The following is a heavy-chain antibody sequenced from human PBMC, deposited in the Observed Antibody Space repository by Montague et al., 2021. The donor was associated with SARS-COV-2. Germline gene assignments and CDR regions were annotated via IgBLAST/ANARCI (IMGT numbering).Heavy chain of an antibody. J-gene: IGHJ5*02. CDR1: GDSIRSSGYY. CDR3: ARLGFVELWLNLGWFDP. V-gene: IGHV4-39*01. CDR2: VYYSGST. D-gene: IGHD3-16*02. Sequence: SETLSLTCSVSGDSIRSSGYYWGWIRRLPGKGLEWIGTVYYSGSTNYNPSLKSRVTMPVDTSKNQFSLELRSVTAADTAVYYCARLGFVELWLNLGWFDPWGQGTLVTVSS.